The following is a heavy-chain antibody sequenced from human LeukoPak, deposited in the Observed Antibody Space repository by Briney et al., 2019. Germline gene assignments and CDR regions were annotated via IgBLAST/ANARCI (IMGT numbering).Heavy chain of an antibody. CDR1: GFTFSQYL. J-gene: IGHJ3*02. CDR3: AKVSLNMVNDAFDI. V-gene: IGHV3-7*01. Sequence: GGSLRLSCVPSGFTFSQYLMNWVRQAPGKGLEGVAHINQDGSEKYYADSVKGRFTISRDNSKNTLYLQMNSLRAEDTAMYYCAKVSLNMVNDAFDIWGQGTMVSVSS. CDR2: INQDGSEK. D-gene: IGHD4/OR15-4a*01.